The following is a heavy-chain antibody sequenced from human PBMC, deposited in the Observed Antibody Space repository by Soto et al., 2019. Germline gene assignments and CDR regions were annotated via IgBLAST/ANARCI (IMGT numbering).Heavy chain of an antibody. CDR3: ARSDILTGYYIDY. D-gene: IGHD3-9*01. Sequence: ASVKVSCKASGYTFTGYYMHWVRQAPGQGLEWMGWINPNSGGTNYAQKFQGWVTMTRDTSISTAYMELSRLRSDDTAVYYCARSDILTGYYIDYWGQGTLVTVSS. CDR1: GYTFTGYY. CDR2: INPNSGGT. V-gene: IGHV1-2*04. J-gene: IGHJ4*02.